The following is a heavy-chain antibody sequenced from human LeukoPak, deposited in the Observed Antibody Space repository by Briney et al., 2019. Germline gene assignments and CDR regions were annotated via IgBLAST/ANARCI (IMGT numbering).Heavy chain of an antibody. CDR3: AKGGSTTVTLLYY. D-gene: IGHD4-17*01. J-gene: IGHJ4*02. V-gene: IGHV3-30*18. Sequence: GGSLRLSCAASGFTFSSYGIHWVRQAPGKGLEWVAVISYDGSNKYYADSVKGRFTISRDNSKNTLYLQMNSLRAEDTAVYYCAKGGSTTVTLLYYWGQGTLVTVSS. CDR1: GFTFSSYG. CDR2: ISYDGSNK.